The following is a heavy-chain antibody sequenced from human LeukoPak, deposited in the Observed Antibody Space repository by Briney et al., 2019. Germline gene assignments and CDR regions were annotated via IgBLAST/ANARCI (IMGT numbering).Heavy chain of an antibody. CDR3: AREIKGGNWHSADY. CDR1: GFTFSSYG. V-gene: IGHV3-33*01. D-gene: IGHD1-7*01. Sequence: QTGGSLRLSCAASGFTFSSYGMHWVRQAPGKGLEWVAVIWYDGSNKYYADSVKGRFIISRDNSKNTLYLQMNSLSAEDTAFYYCAREIKGGNWHSADYWGQGTLVTVSS. CDR2: IWYDGSNK. J-gene: IGHJ4*02.